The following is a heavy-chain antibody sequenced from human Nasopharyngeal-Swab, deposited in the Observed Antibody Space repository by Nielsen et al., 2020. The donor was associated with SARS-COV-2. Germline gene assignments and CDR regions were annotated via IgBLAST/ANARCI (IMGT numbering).Heavy chain of an antibody. CDR1: GLTFSRYT. Sequence: GGSLRLSCAASGLTFSRYTMHWVRQAPGKGLEWVAVISYDGSNKYYAASVKGRFTISRDISKNTLYLQMNSMRAEDTAVFYCASTPLDSSGYYYAFHYWGREPWSPSPQ. CDR3: ASTPLDSSGYYYAFHY. V-gene: IGHV3-30-3*01. J-gene: IGHJ4*02. CDR2: ISYDGSNK. D-gene: IGHD3-22*01.